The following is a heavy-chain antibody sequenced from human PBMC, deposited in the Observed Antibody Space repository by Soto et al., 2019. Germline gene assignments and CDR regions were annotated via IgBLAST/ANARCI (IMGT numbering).Heavy chain of an antibody. CDR3: ARHLQLVYGDYYYYYYMDV. J-gene: IGHJ6*03. CDR1: GGSISSYY. V-gene: IGHV4-59*08. CDR2: IYYSGGT. Sequence: SETLSLTCTVSGGSISSYYWSWIRQPPGKGLEWIGYIYYSGGTNYNPSLKSRVTISVDTSKNQFSLKLSSVTAADTAVYYCARHLQLVYGDYYYYYYMDVWGKGSTVTVSS. D-gene: IGHD2-8*01.